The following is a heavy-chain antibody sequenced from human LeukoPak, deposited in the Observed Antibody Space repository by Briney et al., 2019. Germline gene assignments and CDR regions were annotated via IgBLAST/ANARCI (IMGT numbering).Heavy chain of an antibody. CDR2: IYYSGST. D-gene: IGHD2-15*01. Sequence: SETLSLTCSVSGGSISSGDYYWSWIRQPPGKGLEWIGYIYYSGSTYCNPSLKSRVTISVDTTKNQFSLKLSSVTAADTAVYYCARGGGRSGRSCYSTNFDYWGQGTLVTVSS. CDR1: GGSISSGDYY. V-gene: IGHV4-30-4*01. CDR3: ARGGGRSGRSCYSTNFDY. J-gene: IGHJ4*02.